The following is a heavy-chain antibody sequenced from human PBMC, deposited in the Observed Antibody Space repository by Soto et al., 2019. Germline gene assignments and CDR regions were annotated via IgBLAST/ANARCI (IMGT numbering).Heavy chain of an antibody. CDR2: IFYSDSF. D-gene: IGHD3-3*01. CDR3: ARAPETPPIFGVLRPYFFDF. V-gene: IGHV4-31*03. J-gene: IGHJ4*02. Sequence: SETLSLTCTVSGGSISSGGSYWSWIRQRPGKGLEWIGYIFYSDSFYYTPSLKGRVVILADTSKNQFTLKLSSVTDADTAVYYCARAPETPPIFGVLRPYFFDFWGQGTLVTVSS. CDR1: GGSISSGGSY.